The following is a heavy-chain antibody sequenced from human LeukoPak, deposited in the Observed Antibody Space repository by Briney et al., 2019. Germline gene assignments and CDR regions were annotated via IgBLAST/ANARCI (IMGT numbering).Heavy chain of an antibody. CDR2: INHSGST. D-gene: IGHD1-26*01. J-gene: IGHJ4*02. CDR1: GGSFSGYY. CDR3: ARSGSAYYYDF. Sequence: SETLSLTCAVYGGSFSGYYWSWIRQPPGKGLEWIGEINHSGSTNYNPSLKSRVTISVDTSKNQFSLKLSSVTAADTAVYYCARSGSAYYYDFWGQGTLVTVSS. V-gene: IGHV4-34*01.